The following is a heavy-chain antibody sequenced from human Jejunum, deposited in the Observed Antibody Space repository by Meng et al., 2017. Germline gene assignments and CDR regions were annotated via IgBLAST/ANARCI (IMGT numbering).Heavy chain of an antibody. Sequence: QVQPQGSGPGLVKPSETLSLPCAVSGGSIRSVYWWTWVRQSPGKGLEWIGEIYHSGSTNYNPSLKSRVTISVDKSKNQFSLKLTSVTAADTAVYYCARGGYYSFDYWGQGTLVTVSS. CDR2: IYHSGST. V-gene: IGHV4-4*02. D-gene: IGHD5-18*01. CDR3: ARGGYYSFDY. CDR1: GGSIRSVYW. J-gene: IGHJ4*02.